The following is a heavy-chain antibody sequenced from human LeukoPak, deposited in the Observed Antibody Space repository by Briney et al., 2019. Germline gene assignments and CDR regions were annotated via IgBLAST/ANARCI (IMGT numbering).Heavy chain of an antibody. D-gene: IGHD6-13*01. V-gene: IGHV1-69*13. CDR2: IIPIFGTA. CDR1: GVTFSSYA. Sequence: SVNLSCTASGVTFSSYAISWVRPTPRQGLEWVGGIIPIFGTANSAQQFQGRVTITADESTSTAYMELSSLRSEDTAVYYCARDLPESVRWSLRIAAARPGAGAFDIWGQGTMVTVSS. CDR3: ARDLPESVRWSLRIAAARPGAGAFDI. J-gene: IGHJ3*02.